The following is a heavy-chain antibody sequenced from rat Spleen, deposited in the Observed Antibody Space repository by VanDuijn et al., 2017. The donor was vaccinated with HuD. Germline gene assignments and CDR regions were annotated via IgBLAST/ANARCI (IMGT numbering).Heavy chain of an antibody. J-gene: IGHJ4*01. Sequence: EVQLVESGGGLVQPGRSLKLSCAASGFTFSDYNMAWVRQAPKKGLEWVATISYDGSSTYYRDSVKGRFTISRDNAKSTLYLQMNSLRSEDTATYYCARKRYYYVMDAWGQGASVTVSS. CDR2: ISYDGSST. CDR3: ARKRYYYVMDA. CDR1: GFTFSDYN. V-gene: IGHV5-7*01.